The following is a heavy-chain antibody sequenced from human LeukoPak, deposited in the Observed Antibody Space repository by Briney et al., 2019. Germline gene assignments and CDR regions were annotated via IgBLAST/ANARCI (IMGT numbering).Heavy chain of an antibody. CDR3: ARLGSIAAAGRAFDY. D-gene: IGHD6-13*01. Sequence: ASVKVSCKASGGTFSSYAISWVRQAPGQGLEWMGGIIPIFGTANYAQKFQGRVTITTDESTSTAYMELSSLRSEDTAVYYCARLGSIAAAGRAFDYWGQGTLVTVSS. V-gene: IGHV1-69*05. J-gene: IGHJ4*02. CDR1: GGTFSSYA. CDR2: IIPIFGTA.